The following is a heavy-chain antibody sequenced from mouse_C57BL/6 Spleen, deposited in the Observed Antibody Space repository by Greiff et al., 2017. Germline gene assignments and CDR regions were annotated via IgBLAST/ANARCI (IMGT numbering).Heavy chain of an antibody. CDR3: AREREYDYGTDPYAMDY. J-gene: IGHJ4*01. D-gene: IGHD2-4*01. CDR1: GYTFTSYW. Sequence: QVQLQQPGTELVKPGASVKLSCKASGYTFTSYWMHWVKQRPGQGLEWIGNINPSNGGTNYNEKFKSKATLTVDKSSSTAYMQLSSLTSEDSAVYYCAREREYDYGTDPYAMDYWGQGTSVTVSS. V-gene: IGHV1-53*01. CDR2: INPSNGGT.